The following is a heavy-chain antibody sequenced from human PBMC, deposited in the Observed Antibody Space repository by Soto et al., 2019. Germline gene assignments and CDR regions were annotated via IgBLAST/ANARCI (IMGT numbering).Heavy chain of an antibody. J-gene: IGHJ4*02. CDR1: GGTFNNYA. CDR2: IIPIFGTA. D-gene: IGHD3-22*01. Sequence: SVKVSCKASGGTFNNYAISWVRQAPGQGLEWMGGIIPIFGTANYAQKFQGRVTITADESTSTAYMELRSLRSEDTAVYYCARGVRYDSSGYYYFYWGQGTLVTVSS. V-gene: IGHV1-69*13. CDR3: ARGVRYDSSGYYYFY.